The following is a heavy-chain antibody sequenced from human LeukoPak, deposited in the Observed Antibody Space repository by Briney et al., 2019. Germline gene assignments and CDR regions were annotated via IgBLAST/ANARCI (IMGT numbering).Heavy chain of an antibody. J-gene: IGHJ4*02. V-gene: IGHV3-30*03. CDR3: ATPGGTGWHLLDY. Sequence: PGGSLRLSCAASGFTFSNFAMHWVRQAPGKGLGWVALISYDGSDKYFADSVKGRFTISRDNSKNTLYLHMNSLRPEDTAVYYCATPGGTGWHLLDYWGQGTLVTVSS. CDR1: GFTFSNFA. CDR2: ISYDGSDK. D-gene: IGHD3/OR15-3a*01.